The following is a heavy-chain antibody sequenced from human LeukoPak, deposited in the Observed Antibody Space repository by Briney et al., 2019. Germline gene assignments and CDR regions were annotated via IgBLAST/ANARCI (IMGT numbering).Heavy chain of an antibody. CDR2: INHSGST. J-gene: IGHJ5*02. D-gene: IGHD3-22*01. Sequence: SETLSLTCAVYGGSFSGYYWSWIRQPPGKGLEWIGEINHSGSTNYNPSLKSRVTISVDTSKNQFSLKLSSVTAADTAVYYCARGYYYDSSGYYYETYNWFDPWGQGTLVTVSS. V-gene: IGHV4-34*01. CDR3: ARGYYYDSSGYYYETYNWFDP. CDR1: GGSFSGYY.